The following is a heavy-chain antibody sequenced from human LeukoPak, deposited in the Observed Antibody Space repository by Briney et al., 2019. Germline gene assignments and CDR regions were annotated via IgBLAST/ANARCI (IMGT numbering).Heavy chain of an antibody. V-gene: IGHV3-64*01. J-gene: IGHJ4*02. Sequence: GGSLRLSCAASGFTFSSYAMHWVRQAPGKGLEYVSAISSNGGSTYYANSVKGRFTISRDNSKNTLYLQMGSLRAEDMAVYYCAGDKYQLLLDYWGQGTLVTVSS. CDR2: ISSNGGST. CDR3: AGDKYQLLLDY. D-gene: IGHD2-2*01. CDR1: GFTFSSYA.